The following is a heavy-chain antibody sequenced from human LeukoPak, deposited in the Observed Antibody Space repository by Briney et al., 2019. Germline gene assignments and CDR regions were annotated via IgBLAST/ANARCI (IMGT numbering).Heavy chain of an antibody. D-gene: IGHD3-16*02. CDR2: IYYSGST. CDR3: ARTKAYYDYVWGSYRYGSPFDY. CDR1: GGSISSGGYD. Sequence: SETLSLTCTVAGGSISSGGYDWSWLRQHPGKGLEWIGYIYYSGSTYYNPSLKSRVTISVDTSKNQFSLKLSSVTAADTAVYYCARTKAYYDYVWGSYRYGSPFDYWGQGTLVTVSS. V-gene: IGHV4-31*03. J-gene: IGHJ4*02.